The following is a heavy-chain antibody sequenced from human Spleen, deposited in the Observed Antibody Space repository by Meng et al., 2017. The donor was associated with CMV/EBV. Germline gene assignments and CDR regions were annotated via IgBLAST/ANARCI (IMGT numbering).Heavy chain of an antibody. CDR2: ISSSAFTI. V-gene: IGHV3-48*03. CDR3: ARSSDPYVPTRNWFDP. CDR1: GFTFSSYE. D-gene: IGHD2-15*01. Sequence: GGSLRLSCAASGFTFSSYEMNWVRQAPGKGLEWVSYISSSAFTIDYADSVKGRFIISRDNTKNSLYLQMNSLRAEDTAVYYCARSSDPYVPTRNWFDPWGQGTMVTVSS. J-gene: IGHJ5*02.